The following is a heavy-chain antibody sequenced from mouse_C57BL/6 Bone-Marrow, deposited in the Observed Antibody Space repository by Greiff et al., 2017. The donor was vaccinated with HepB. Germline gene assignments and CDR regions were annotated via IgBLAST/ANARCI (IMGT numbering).Heavy chain of an antibody. CDR2: IDPSDSYT. J-gene: IGHJ2*01. CDR3: ARSYDYDGPYFDY. Sequence: VQLQQPGAELVMPGASVKLSCKASGYTFTSYWMHWVKQRPGQGLEWIGEIDPSDSYTNYNQKFKGKSTLTVDKSSRTAYMQLSSLTSEDSAVYYCARSYDYDGPYFDYWGQGTTLTVSS. V-gene: IGHV1-69*01. D-gene: IGHD2-4*01. CDR1: GYTFTSYW.